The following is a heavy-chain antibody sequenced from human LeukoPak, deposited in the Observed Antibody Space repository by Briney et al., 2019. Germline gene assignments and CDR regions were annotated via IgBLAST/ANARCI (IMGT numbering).Heavy chain of an antibody. CDR3: ASLLRYFDWLLAPSYYYGMDV. CDR2: IYYSGST. Sequence: SETLSLTCTVSVGSVSSGSYYWSWIRQPPGKGLEWIGYIYYSGSTNYNPSLKSRVTISVDTSKNQFSLKLSSVTAADTAVYYCASLLRYFDWLLAPSYYYGMDVWGKGTTVTVSS. V-gene: IGHV4-61*01. CDR1: VGSVSSGSYY. D-gene: IGHD3-9*01. J-gene: IGHJ6*04.